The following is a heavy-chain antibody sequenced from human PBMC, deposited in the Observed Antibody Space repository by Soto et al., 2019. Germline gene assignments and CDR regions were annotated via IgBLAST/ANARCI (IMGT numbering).Heavy chain of an antibody. CDR2: IWYDGSNK. CDR3: ARDSEAAAGVYYYGMDV. D-gene: IGHD6-13*01. V-gene: IGHV3-33*01. J-gene: IGHJ6*02. Sequence: PGRSVRLSCAASGFTFSSYGMHWVRQAPGKGLEWVAVIWYDGSNKYYADSVKGRFTISRDNSKNTLYLQMNSLRAEDTAVYYCARDSEAAAGVYYYGMDVWGQGTTVTVSS. CDR1: GFTFSSYG.